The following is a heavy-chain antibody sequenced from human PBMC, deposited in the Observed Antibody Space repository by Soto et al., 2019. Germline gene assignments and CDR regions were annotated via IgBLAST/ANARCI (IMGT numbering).Heavy chain of an antibody. D-gene: IGHD2-15*01. CDR1: GGSFSGYY. V-gene: IGHV4-34*01. CDR2: INHSGST. CDR3: ARGVVAGRAFDI. J-gene: IGHJ3*02. Sequence: SETLSLTCAVYGGSFSGYYWSWFRQPPGKGLEWIGEINHSGSTNYNPSLKSRVTISVDTSKNQFSLKLSSVTAADTAVYYCARGVVAGRAFDIWGQGTMVTVSS.